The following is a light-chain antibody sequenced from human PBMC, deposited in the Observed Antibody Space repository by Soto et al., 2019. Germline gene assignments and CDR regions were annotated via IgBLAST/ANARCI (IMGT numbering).Light chain of an antibody. V-gene: IGKV2-24*01. J-gene: IGKJ1*01. CDR3: MQPTQFPWA. CDR1: QSLVHSDGNTY. Sequence: DIVLTQTPLSSPVTLGQPASISCRSSQSLVHSDGNTYLSWLQQRPGQPPRLLIYKISSRFSGVPDRFSGSGAGTDLTLTIRRVEAEDAGVYYCMQPTQFPWAFGQGTKVEIK. CDR2: KIS.